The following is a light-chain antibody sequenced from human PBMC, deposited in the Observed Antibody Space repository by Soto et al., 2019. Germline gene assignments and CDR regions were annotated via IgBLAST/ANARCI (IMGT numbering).Light chain of an antibody. Sequence: ETVLTQSPGTLSLSPGERATLFCRASQSVSRSYLAWYQQKPGQAPRLLIYGASSRATGIPERFSGSGSGTDFTLTISRLEPEDFAVYYCQQHGSSPPSWTFGQGTKVEIK. CDR3: QQHGSSPPSWT. CDR2: GAS. V-gene: IGKV3-20*01. CDR1: QSVSRSY. J-gene: IGKJ1*01.